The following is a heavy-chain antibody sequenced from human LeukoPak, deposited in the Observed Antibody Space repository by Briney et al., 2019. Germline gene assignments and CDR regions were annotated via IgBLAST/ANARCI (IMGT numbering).Heavy chain of an antibody. CDR3: ARGSSWYPY. D-gene: IGHD6-13*01. V-gene: IGHV3-30-3*01. CDR2: ISYDGSNK. J-gene: IGHJ4*02. CDR1: GFTLSSYA. Sequence: GGSLRPSCAASGFTLSSYAMHWVRQAPGRWLGWVAVISYDGSNKYYADSVKGRFTISRDNSKNTLYLQMNSLRAEDTAVYYCARGSSWYPYWGQGTLVTVSS.